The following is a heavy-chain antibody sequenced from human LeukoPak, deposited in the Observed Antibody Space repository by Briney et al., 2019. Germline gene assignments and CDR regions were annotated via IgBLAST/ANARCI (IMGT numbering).Heavy chain of an antibody. Sequence: GGSLRLSCAASGFTFSSYSMNWVRQAPGKGLEWVSSISSSSSYIYYADSVKGRFTISRDNAKNSLYLQMNSLRAEDAAVYYCARQDYGGNSYYFDYWGQGTLVTVSS. J-gene: IGHJ4*02. CDR2: ISSSSSYI. V-gene: IGHV3-21*01. D-gene: IGHD4-23*01. CDR3: ARQDYGGNSYYFDY. CDR1: GFTFSSYS.